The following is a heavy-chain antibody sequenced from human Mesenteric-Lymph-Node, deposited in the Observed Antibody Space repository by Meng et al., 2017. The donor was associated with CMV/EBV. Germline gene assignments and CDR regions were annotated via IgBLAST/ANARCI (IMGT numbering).Heavy chain of an antibody. V-gene: IGHV1-2*02. CDR1: GYTFTGYF. CDR2: INPKTSDT. J-gene: IGHJ4*02. Sequence: ASVKVSCKASGYTFTGYFMHWVRQAPGQGLEWMGWINPKTSDTNYAPKFQDRVTMTTETSITTTYMELTRLTSDDAAVYYCAKRAWFGELSYLDNWGQGTLVTVSS. D-gene: IGHD3-10*01. CDR3: AKRAWFGELSYLDN.